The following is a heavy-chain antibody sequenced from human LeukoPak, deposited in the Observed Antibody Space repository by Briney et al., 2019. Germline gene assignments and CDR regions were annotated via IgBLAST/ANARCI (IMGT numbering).Heavy chain of an antibody. J-gene: IGHJ4*02. CDR2: ISYDGSKK. CDR1: GFSFSGCG. D-gene: IGHD3-10*01. CDR3: AKGSGEDEDFADY. Sequence: PGGSLRLSCAVSGFSFSGCGMHWVRQAPGKGLEWVGIISYDGSKKDIADSVRGRFTISKDNSKNTLYLQMNSLRPEDTAIYYRAKGSGEDEDFADYWGQGALVTVSS. V-gene: IGHV3-30*18.